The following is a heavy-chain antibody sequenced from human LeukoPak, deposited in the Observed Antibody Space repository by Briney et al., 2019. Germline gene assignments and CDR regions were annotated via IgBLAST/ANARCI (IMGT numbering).Heavy chain of an antibody. Sequence: SETLSLTCTVSGGSISSHYWSWIRQPPGKGLEWIGYIYYSGSTNYNPSLKSRVTISVDTSKNQFSLKLSSVTAADTAVYYCARAIDGYNYDYWGQGTLVTVSS. V-gene: IGHV4-59*11. CDR2: IYYSGST. D-gene: IGHD5-24*01. J-gene: IGHJ4*02. CDR1: GGSISSHY. CDR3: ARAIDGYNYDY.